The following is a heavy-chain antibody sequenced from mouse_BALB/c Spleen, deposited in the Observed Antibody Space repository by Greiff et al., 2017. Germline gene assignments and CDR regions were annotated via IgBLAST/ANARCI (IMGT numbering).Heavy chain of an antibody. J-gene: IGHJ2*01. CDR3: ARGSKYYGSSYYFDY. D-gene: IGHD1-1*01. Sequence: EVKLVESGGGLVKPGGSLKLSCAASGFTFSDYYMYWVRQTPEKRLEWVATISDGGSYTYYPDSVKGRFTISRDNAKNNLYLQMSSLKSEDTAMYYCARGSKYYGSSYYFDYWGQGTTLTVSS. CDR2: ISDGGSYT. V-gene: IGHV5-4*02. CDR1: GFTFSDYY.